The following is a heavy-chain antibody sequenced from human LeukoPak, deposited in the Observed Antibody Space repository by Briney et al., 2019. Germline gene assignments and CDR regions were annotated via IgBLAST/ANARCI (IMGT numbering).Heavy chain of an antibody. J-gene: IGHJ3*02. CDR3: ARDSGGGGGDI. CDR1: GFTFSSYS. Sequence: PGGSLRLSCAASGFTFSSYSMNWVRQAPGKGLEWVSSISSSSSYIYYADSMKGRFTISRDNAKNSLYLQMNSLRAEDTAVYYCARDSGGGGGDIWGQGTMVTVSS. V-gene: IGHV3-21*01. D-gene: IGHD2-15*01. CDR2: ISSSSSYI.